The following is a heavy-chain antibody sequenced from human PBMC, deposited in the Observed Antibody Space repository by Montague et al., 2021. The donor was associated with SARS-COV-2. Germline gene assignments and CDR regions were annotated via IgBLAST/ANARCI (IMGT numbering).Heavy chain of an antibody. CDR2: ISYDGSNK. CDR1: GFTFSSYS. CDR3: ARARYGGYVDAFDI. J-gene: IGHJ3*02. Sequence: SLRLSCAASGFTFSSYSMNWVRQAPGKGLEWVAVISYDGSNKYYADSVKGRFTISRDNSKNTLYLQMNSLRAEDTAVYYCARARYGGYVDAFDIWGQGTMVTVSS. D-gene: IGHD5-12*01. V-gene: IGHV3-30*03.